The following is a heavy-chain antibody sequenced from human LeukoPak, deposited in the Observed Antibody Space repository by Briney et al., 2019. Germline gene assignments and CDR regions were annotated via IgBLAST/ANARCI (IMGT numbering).Heavy chain of an antibody. CDR3: AKDSWKADRGY. J-gene: IGHJ4*02. D-gene: IGHD1-1*01. CDR2: ISGSGGST. V-gene: IGHV3-23*01. CDR1: GFTFSSYA. Sequence: GGSLRLSCAASGFTFSSYAMSWVRQAPGKGLEWVSAISGSGGSTYYADSVKGRFTISRDKSKNTLYLQMNSLRAEGTAVYYCAKDSWKADRGYWGQGTLVTVSS.